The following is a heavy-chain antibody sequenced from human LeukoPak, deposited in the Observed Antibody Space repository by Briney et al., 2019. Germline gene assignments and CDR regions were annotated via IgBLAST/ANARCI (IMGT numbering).Heavy chain of an antibody. CDR3: ARGSLYYGSGSYYNVLGSNWFDP. CDR1: GGSISSSYYY. J-gene: IGHJ5*02. V-gene: IGHV4-39*07. CDR2: IYYSGST. D-gene: IGHD3-10*01. Sequence: SETLSLTCTVSGGSISSSYYYWGWIRQPPGKGLEWIGSIYYSGSTYYNPSLKSRVTISVDTSKNQFSLKLSSVTAADTAVYYCARGSLYYGSGSYYNVLGSNWFDPWGQGTLVTVSS.